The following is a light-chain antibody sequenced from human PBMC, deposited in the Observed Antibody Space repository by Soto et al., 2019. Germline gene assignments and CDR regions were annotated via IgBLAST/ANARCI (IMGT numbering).Light chain of an antibody. CDR3: QQYGTAPPRYI. CDR2: ATS. J-gene: IGKJ2*01. V-gene: IGKV3-20*01. CDR1: LNVSTNY. Sequence: DSVLTQSPGTLSLSPWERATLSCRASLNVSTNYLTWYQQKPGQPPRLLIYATSSRAPGIPDRLSGSGSGIEFPLTISRLEREDSAVYYCQQYGTAPPRYIFGQGTKLEIK.